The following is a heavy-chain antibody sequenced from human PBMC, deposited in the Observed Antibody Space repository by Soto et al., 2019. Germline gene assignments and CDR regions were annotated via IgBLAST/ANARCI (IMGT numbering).Heavy chain of an antibody. CDR2: IHFSGST. V-gene: IGHV4-31*03. D-gene: IGHD2-15*01. Sequence: QVQLQQSGPGLVKPSQTLSLTCTVSGGSISSGDVYWSWIRQHPGKGLEWIGYIHFSGSTSYNSSLASRLTISMDTSKNQFSLKLNSVTAADTAVYYCAREGRFCSGGSCYRIYTFDYWGQGTLVTVSS. CDR3: AREGRFCSGGSCYRIYTFDY. J-gene: IGHJ4*02. CDR1: GGSISSGDVY.